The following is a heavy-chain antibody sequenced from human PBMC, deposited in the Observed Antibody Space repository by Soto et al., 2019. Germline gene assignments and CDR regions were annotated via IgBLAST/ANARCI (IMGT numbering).Heavy chain of an antibody. CDR1: GFTFSSYG. J-gene: IGHJ6*02. Sequence: GSLRLSCAASGFTFSSYGMHWVRQAPGKGLEWVAVIWYDGSNKYYADSVKGRFTISRDNSKNTLYLQMNSLRAEDTAVYYCARGIVLVPAAMNPVWYYGMDVWGQGTTVTVSS. CDR3: ARGIVLVPAAMNPVWYYGMDV. CDR2: IWYDGSNK. D-gene: IGHD2-2*01. V-gene: IGHV3-33*01.